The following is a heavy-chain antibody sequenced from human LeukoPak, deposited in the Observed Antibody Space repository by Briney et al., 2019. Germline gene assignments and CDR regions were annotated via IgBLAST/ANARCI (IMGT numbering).Heavy chain of an antibody. CDR1: GFTFSSYS. Sequence: GGSLRLSCAASGFTFSSYSMNWVRQAPGKGLEWVSSISSSSSYIYYADSVKGRFTISRDNAKNSLYLQMNSLRAEDTAVYYCATGYIDDAFDIWGQGTMVTVSS. CDR3: ATGYIDDAFDI. D-gene: IGHD6-13*01. J-gene: IGHJ3*02. CDR2: ISSSSSYI. V-gene: IGHV3-21*01.